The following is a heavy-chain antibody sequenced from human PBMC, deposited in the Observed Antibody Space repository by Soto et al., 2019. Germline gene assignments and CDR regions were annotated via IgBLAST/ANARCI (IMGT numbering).Heavy chain of an antibody. J-gene: IGHJ5*01. CDR1: GDSITSYY. Sequence: SETLSLTCTVSGDSITSYYWTWIRQPPGKGLEWIAYIYYSGSTYYNPSLKSRVTISIDTSKNQLSLRLTSVTAADTAVYYCARRQCSSESCYQSNWFDSWGQGTLVTVSS. D-gene: IGHD2-2*01. V-gene: IGHV4-59*12. CDR2: IYYSGST. CDR3: ARRQCSSESCYQSNWFDS.